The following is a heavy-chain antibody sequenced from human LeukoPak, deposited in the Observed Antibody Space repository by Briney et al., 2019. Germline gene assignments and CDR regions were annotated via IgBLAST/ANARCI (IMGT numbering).Heavy chain of an antibody. D-gene: IGHD6-19*01. V-gene: IGHV3-53*01. J-gene: IGHJ6*02. CDR1: GFTVSSNY. CDR3: ARDRIAVAGDDGMDV. CDR2: IYSGGST. Sequence: PGGSLRLSCAASGFTVSSNYMSWVRQAPGKGLEWVSVIYSGGSTYYADSVKGRFTISRDNSKNTLYLQMNSLRAEDTAVYYCARDRIAVAGDDGMDVWGQGTTVTVSS.